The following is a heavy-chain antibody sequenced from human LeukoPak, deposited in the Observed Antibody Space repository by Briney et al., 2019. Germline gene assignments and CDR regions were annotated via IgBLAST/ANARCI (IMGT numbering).Heavy chain of an antibody. CDR1: GGSISSGDYY. J-gene: IGHJ4*02. V-gene: IGHV4-30-4*08. D-gene: IGHD6-13*01. CDR2: IYYSGST. CDR3: GRDRLDSSSWSYYFDY. Sequence: SETLSLTCTVSGGSISSGDYYWSWIRQPPGKGLEWIGYIYYSGSTYYNPSLKSRVTISVDTSKNQFSLKLSSVTAADTAVYYCGRDRLDSSSWSYYFDYWGQGTLVTVSS.